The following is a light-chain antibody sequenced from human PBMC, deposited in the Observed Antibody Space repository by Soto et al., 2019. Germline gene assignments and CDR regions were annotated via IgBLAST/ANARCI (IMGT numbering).Light chain of an antibody. J-gene: IGKJ5*01. CDR1: QSISSY. Sequence: DXQMTQSPSSLSASVGDRVTITCRASQSISSYLNWYQQKPGKAPKLLIYAASSLQSGVPSRFSGSGSGTDFTLTISSLQPEDFATYYCQQSYSTPPITFGQGTRLEIK. CDR3: QQSYSTPPIT. V-gene: IGKV1-39*01. CDR2: AAS.